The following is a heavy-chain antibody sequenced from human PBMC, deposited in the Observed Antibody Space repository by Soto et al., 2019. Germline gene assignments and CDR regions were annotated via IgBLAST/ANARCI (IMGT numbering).Heavy chain of an antibody. J-gene: IGHJ4*02. CDR1: GGSISSYY. D-gene: IGHD3-3*01. CDR3: ARVAVFWGCYPYYFDY. CDR2: IYYSGST. V-gene: IGHV4-59*01. Sequence: SETLSLTCTVSGGSISSYYWSWIRQPPGKGLEWIGYIYYSGSTNYNPSLKSRVTISVDTSKNQFSLKLSSVTAADTAVYYCARVAVFWGCYPYYFDYWGQGTLVTVSS.